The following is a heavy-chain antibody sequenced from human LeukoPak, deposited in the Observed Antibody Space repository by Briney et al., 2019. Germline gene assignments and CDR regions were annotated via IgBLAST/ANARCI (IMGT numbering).Heavy chain of an antibody. J-gene: IGHJ5*02. Sequence: ASVKVSCKASDYPFTSYGISWVRQAPGQGLEWMGWINPNSGGTNYAQKFQGRVTMTRDTSISTAYMELSRLRSDDTAVYYCARESGYDSSGCYYRSWGQGTLVTVSS. D-gene: IGHD3-22*01. CDR3: ARESGYDSSGCYYRS. CDR1: DYPFTSYG. CDR2: INPNSGGT. V-gene: IGHV1-2*02.